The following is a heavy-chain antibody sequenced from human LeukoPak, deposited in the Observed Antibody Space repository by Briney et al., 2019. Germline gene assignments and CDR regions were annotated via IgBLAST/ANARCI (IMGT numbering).Heavy chain of an antibody. CDR3: AVRGGRLDY. D-gene: IGHD3-10*02. V-gene: IGHV3-23*01. J-gene: IGHJ4*02. Sequence: GGSLRLSCAASGFTFSNYAVSWVRQAPGKGLEWVSTISGSGGDAYYADSVRGRFTISRDNSRSTLFLQMNSLRAEDTAVYYCAVRGGRLDYWGQGTLVTVSS. CDR2: ISGSGGDA. CDR1: GFTFSNYA.